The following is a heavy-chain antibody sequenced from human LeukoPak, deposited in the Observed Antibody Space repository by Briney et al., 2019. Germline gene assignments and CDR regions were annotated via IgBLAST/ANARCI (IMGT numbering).Heavy chain of an antibody. J-gene: IGHJ6*02. CDR1: GGTFSSYA. Sequence: GASVKVSCKASGGTFSSYAISWVRQAPGQGLEWMGRIIPILGIANYAQKFQGRVTITADKSTSTAYMELSSLRSEDTAVYYCARTGKYCSGGSCYPQNYYYYGMDVWGQGTTVTVSS. CDR3: ARTGKYCSGGSCYPQNYYYYGMDV. D-gene: IGHD2-15*01. CDR2: IIPILGIA. V-gene: IGHV1-69*04.